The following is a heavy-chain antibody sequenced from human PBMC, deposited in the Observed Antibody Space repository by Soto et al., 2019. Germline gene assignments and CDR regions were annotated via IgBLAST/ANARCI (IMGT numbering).Heavy chain of an antibody. V-gene: IGHV3-66*01. J-gene: IGHJ6*03. D-gene: IGHD4-17*01. Sequence: DVQLVESGGGLVQPGGSLRLSCAASGLNVTYNFMSWVRQAPGKGLEWVSGIYRGPGSTYYADSVRGRFTISRDKSKNTVYLQMNSLRAEDTAVYYCARNHGDAIQYYYYYMDVWGKGTTVTVSS. CDR3: ARNHGDAIQYYYYYMDV. CDR1: GLNVTYNF. CDR2: IYRGPGST.